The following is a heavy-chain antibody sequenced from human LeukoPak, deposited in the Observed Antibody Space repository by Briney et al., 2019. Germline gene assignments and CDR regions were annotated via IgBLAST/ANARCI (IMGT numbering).Heavy chain of an antibody. CDR1: GFTFSIYE. J-gene: IGHJ4*02. CDR2: ISSTGSTI. V-gene: IGHV3-48*03. CDR3: AKVGYYHDSSGYYGGGYFDY. Sequence: GGSLRLSCAASGFTFSIYEMNWVRQAPGKGLEWISYISSTGSTIYYADSVKGRFTISRDNAKNSLDLQMNSLRAEDTAVYYCAKVGYYHDSSGYYGGGYFDYWGQGTLVTVSS. D-gene: IGHD3-22*01.